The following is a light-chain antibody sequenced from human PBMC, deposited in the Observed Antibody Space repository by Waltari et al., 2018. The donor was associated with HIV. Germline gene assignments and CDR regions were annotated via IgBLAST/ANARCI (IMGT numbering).Light chain of an antibody. CDR3: CSSVGNRTSFV. Sequence: QSALTQPASVSGSPGQSIIISCTATSSDAGRDSLVPWFQHHPGKAPKLIMYEGTNRPSGVSDRFSGSKSGGTASLSISALQAEDEADYYCCSSVGNRTSFVFGSGTRVTVL. J-gene: IGLJ1*01. CDR1: SSDAGRDSL. V-gene: IGLV2-23*01. CDR2: EGT.